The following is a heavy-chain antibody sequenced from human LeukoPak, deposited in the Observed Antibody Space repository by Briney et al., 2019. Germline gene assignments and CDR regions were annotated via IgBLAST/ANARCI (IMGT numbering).Heavy chain of an antibody. D-gene: IGHD3-16*01. CDR1: GGSISSYY. CDR3: AREKGGGYYYYYMDV. J-gene: IGHJ6*03. Sequence: SETLSLTCTVSGGSISSYYWSWLRQPPGKGLEWVGYIYYSGSTNYNPSLKSRVTISVDTSKNQFSLKLSSVTAADTAVYYCAREKGGGYYYYYMDVWGKGTTVTVSS. CDR2: IYYSGST. V-gene: IGHV4-59*01.